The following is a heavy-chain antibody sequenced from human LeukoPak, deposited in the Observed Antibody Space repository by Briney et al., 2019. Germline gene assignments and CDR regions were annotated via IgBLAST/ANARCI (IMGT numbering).Heavy chain of an antibody. CDR1: GGTFTIDA. V-gene: IGHV1-69*06. J-gene: IGHJ5*02. CDR3: ARADKCSGGSCYSWWFDP. CDR2: IIVIFGTA. Sequence: EASVRVSSEASGGTFTIDAISWGRQAPGQGGGWGGGIIVIFGTANYAQKFQGRVTITADKSTTTAYMELSSLRSEDTAVYYCARADKCSGGSCYSWWFDPWGQGTLVTVSS. D-gene: IGHD2-15*01.